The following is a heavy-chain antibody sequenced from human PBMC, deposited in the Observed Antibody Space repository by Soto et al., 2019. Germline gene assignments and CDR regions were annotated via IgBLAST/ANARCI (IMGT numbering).Heavy chain of an antibody. J-gene: IGHJ4*02. V-gene: IGHV4-59*01. CDR3: ARRYSSGWFNFDY. D-gene: IGHD6-19*01. CDR1: GCSISSYY. CDR2: IYYSGST. Sequence: SETLSLTCTVSGCSISSYYWSWIRQPPGKGLEWIGYIYYSGSTNYNPSLKSRVTISVDTSKNQFSLKLSSVTAADTAVYYCARRYSSGWFNFDYWGQGTLVTVSS.